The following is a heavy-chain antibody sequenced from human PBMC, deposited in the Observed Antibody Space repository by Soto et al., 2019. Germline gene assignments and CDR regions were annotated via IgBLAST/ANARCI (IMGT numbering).Heavy chain of an antibody. Sequence: EVLLLESGGGLVQPGGSLRLSCAASGFTFSSQAMSWVRQAPGKGLEWASTISGSGGSTYYADSVKGRFAISRDNSKNTLYLQMNSLRAEDTAIYYCATGQQLGYWGQGTLVTVSS. CDR1: GFTFSSQA. J-gene: IGHJ4*02. CDR3: ATGQQLGY. V-gene: IGHV3-23*01. D-gene: IGHD6-13*01. CDR2: ISGSGGST.